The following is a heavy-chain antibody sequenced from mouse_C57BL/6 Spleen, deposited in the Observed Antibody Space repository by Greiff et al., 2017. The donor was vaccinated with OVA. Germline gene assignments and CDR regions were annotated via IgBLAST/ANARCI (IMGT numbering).Heavy chain of an antibody. D-gene: IGHD1-1*01. CDR2: IWRGGST. J-gene: IGHJ3*01. CDR1: GFSLTSYG. CDR3: AISYPTVVEGFAY. V-gene: IGHV2-5*01. Sequence: QVQLKESGPGLVQPSQSLSITCTVSGFSLTSYGVHWVRQSPGKGLEWLGVIWRGGSTDYNAAFMSRLSITKDNSKCQVFFKMNSLQADDTAIYYCAISYPTVVEGFAYWGQGTLVTVSA.